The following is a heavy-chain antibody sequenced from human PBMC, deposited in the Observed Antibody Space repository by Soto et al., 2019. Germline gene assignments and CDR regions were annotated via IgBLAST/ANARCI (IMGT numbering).Heavy chain of an antibody. CDR2: IIPILGIA. J-gene: IGHJ4*02. CDR3: AYSQGPTVTISCH. D-gene: IGHD4-17*01. Sequence: QVQLVQSGAEVKKPGSSVKVSCKASGGTFSSYTISWVRQAPGQGLEWMGRIIPILGIANYAQKCQGRVTITADKSTSTAYMELSSLRSEDTAVYYCAYSQGPTVTISCHWGQGTLVPVSS. CDR1: GGTFSSYT. V-gene: IGHV1-69*02.